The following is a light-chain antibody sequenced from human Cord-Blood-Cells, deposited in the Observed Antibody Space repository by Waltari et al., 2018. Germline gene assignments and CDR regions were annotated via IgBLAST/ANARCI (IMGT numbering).Light chain of an antibody. CDR3: QQYYSFPST. Sequence: VIWLTQSPSFLSASTTDRVTLSCRISQGISSYLAWYQQKPGKAPELLIYAASTLQSGVPSRFSGSGSGTDFTLTISCLQSEDFATYYCQQYYSFPSTFGQGTKVEIK. V-gene: IGKV1D-8*01. CDR1: QGISSY. CDR2: AAS. J-gene: IGKJ1*01.